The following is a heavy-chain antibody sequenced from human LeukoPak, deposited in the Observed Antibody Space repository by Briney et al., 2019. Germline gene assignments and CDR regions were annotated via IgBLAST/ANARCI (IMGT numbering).Heavy chain of an antibody. V-gene: IGHV3-30*02. D-gene: IGHD2-2*01. J-gene: IGHJ4*02. CDR1: GFTFSSYG. CDR2: IRYDGSNK. CDR3: AKDGKYCSSTSCYLYY. Sequence: GRSLRLSCAASGFTFSSYGMHWVRQPPGKVLEWDACIRYDGSNKYYADSVKGRFTISRDNSKNTLYLQMNSLRAEATAVYYCAKDGKYCSSTSCYLYYWGQGTLVTVSS.